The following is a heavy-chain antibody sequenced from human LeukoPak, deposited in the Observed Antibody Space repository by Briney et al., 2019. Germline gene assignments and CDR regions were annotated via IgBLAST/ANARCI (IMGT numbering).Heavy chain of an antibody. V-gene: IGHV1-18*01. CDR3: ARDGHYDILTGYLNWFDP. Sequence: GASVKVSCKASGYTFTSYGISWVRQAPGQGLEWMGGISAYNGNTNYAQKLQGRVTMTTDTSTSTAYMELRSLRSDDTAVYYCARDGHYDILTGYLNWFDPWGQGTLVTVSS. CDR1: GYTFTSYG. D-gene: IGHD3-9*01. J-gene: IGHJ5*02. CDR2: ISAYNGNT.